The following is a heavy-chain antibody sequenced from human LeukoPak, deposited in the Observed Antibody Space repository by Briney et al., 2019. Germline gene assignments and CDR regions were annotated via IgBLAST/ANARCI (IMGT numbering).Heavy chain of an antibody. J-gene: IGHJ4*02. CDR1: GFSFSSSW. CDR3: TLVQVAGVFDY. CDR2: IKQDGSDK. Sequence: GGSLRLSCAASGFSFSSSWMSWARQAPGKGLEWVANIKQDGSDKYYVDSVKGRFTISRDNARNSLYLQMNSLRAEDTAVYYCTLVQVAGVFDYWGQGTLVTVSS. D-gene: IGHD6-19*01. V-gene: IGHV3-7*03.